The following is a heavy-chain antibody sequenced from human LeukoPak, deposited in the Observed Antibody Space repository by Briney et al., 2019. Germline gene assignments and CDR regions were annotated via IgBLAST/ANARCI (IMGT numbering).Heavy chain of an antibody. D-gene: IGHD3-3*01. CDR2: ISSNGGST. CDR3: ARGYDFWSGYWSHSDY. CDR1: GFTFSSYA. V-gene: IGHV3-64*01. Sequence: GGSLRLSCAASGFTFSSYAMHWVRQAPGKGLEYVSAISSNGGSTYYANSVKGRFTISRDNSKNTLYLQMGSLRAEDMPVYYCARGYDFWSGYWSHSDYWGQGTLVTVSS. J-gene: IGHJ4*02.